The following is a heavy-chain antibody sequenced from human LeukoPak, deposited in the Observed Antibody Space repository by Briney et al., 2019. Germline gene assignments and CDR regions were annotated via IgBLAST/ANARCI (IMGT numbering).Heavy chain of an antibody. J-gene: IGHJ4*02. V-gene: IGHV4-34*01. Sequence: SETLSLTCAVYGGSFSGYYWSWIRQPPGKGLEWIGEINHSGSTNYNPSLKSRVTISVDTSKNQFSLKLSSVTAADTAVYYCARGPTDYYDSSGYYVGVDYWGQGTLVTVSS. D-gene: IGHD3-22*01. CDR3: ARGPTDYYDSSGYYVGVDY. CDR1: GGSFSGYY. CDR2: INHSGST.